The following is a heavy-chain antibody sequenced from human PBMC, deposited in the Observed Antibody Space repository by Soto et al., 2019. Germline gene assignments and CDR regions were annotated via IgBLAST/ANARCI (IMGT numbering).Heavy chain of an antibody. CDR2: IYYSGST. V-gene: IGHV4-31*03. D-gene: IGHD6-13*01. CDR1: GGSISSGGYY. Sequence: SETLSLTCTVSGGSISSGGYYWSWIRQHPGKGLEWIGYIYYSGSTYYNPSLKSRVTISVDTSKNQFSLKLSSVTAADTAVYYCARDVAAATGGGLFDPWGPGTLVTVSS. J-gene: IGHJ5*02. CDR3: ARDVAAATGGGLFDP.